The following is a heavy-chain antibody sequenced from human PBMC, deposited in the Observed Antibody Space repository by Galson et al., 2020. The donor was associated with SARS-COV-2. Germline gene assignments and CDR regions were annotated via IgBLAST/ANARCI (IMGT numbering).Heavy chain of an antibody. CDR3: AKAYIVVVVAATVDY. CDR1: GFTFSSYA. D-gene: IGHD2-15*01. J-gene: IGHJ4*02. CDR2: ISGSGGST. V-gene: IGHV3-23*01. Sequence: GESLTISCAASGFTFSSYAMSWVRQAPGKGLEWVSAISGSGGSTYYADSVKGRFTISRDNSKNTLYLQMNSLRAEDTAVYYCAKAYIVVVVAATVDYWGQGTLVTVSS.